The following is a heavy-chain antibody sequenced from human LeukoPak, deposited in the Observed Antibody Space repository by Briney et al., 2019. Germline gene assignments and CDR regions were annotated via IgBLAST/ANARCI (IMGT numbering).Heavy chain of an antibody. CDR1: GDSIRSHY. J-gene: IGHJ4*02. CDR3: ARGGSYFDY. CDR2: IYTSGST. Sequence: SETLSLTCSVSGDSIRSHYWSWIRQPPGKGLEWIGYIYTSGSTDYNPSLNSRVTISVDTSKNQFSLKLSSVTAADTAVYYCARGGSYFDYWGQGTLVTVSS. D-gene: IGHD3-16*01. V-gene: IGHV4-4*09.